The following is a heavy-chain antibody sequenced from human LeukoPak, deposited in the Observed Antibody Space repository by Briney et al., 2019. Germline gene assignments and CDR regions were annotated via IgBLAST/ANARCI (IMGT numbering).Heavy chain of an antibody. CDR3: ARWNTGWEFDY. CDR1: GFSFSNYW. D-gene: IGHD1/OR15-1a*01. J-gene: IGHJ4*02. Sequence: GGSLRLSCAVSGFSFSNYWMTWVRQAPGKGLQWVAHINQDGSEKYSVDSVKGRFTISRDNAKTSLYLQMNSLGAEDTAVYYCARWNTGWEFDYWGQGTLVSVSS. V-gene: IGHV3-7*05. CDR2: INQDGSEK.